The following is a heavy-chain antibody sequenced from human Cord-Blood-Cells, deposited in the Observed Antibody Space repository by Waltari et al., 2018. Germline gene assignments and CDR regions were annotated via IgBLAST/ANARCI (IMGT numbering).Heavy chain of an antibody. CDR3: ARQNLQLVQDWYFDL. CDR1: GGSITSRSYQ. Sequence: QLQLQESGPGLVKPSETLSLTCTVSGGSITSRSYQCGWFRNPPGKGLEWIGSIYYSGSTYYNPSLKSRVTISVDTSKNQFSLKLSSVTAADTAVYYCARQNLQLVQDWYFDLWGRGTLVTVSS. CDR2: IYYSGST. J-gene: IGHJ2*01. D-gene: IGHD6-6*01. V-gene: IGHV4-39*01.